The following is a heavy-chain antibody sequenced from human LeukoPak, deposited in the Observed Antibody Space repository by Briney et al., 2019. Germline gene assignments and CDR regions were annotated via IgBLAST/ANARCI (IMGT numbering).Heavy chain of an antibody. J-gene: IGHJ4*02. CDR3: ARDPALSCSGGSCYL. CDR1: GGSISSDY. CDR2: VCTSGST. V-gene: IGHV4-4*07. D-gene: IGHD2-15*01. Sequence: SETLSLTCTVSGGSISSDYWSWIRQPAGKGLEWIGGVCTSGSTNYTPSLKSRVTMSVDTSQNQFSLTLSSVTAADTAVYYCARDPALSCSGGSCYLWGQGTLVTVSS.